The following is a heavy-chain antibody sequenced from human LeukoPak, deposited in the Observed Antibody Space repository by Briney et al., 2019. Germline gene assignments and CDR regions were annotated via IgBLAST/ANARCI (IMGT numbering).Heavy chain of an antibody. J-gene: IGHJ6*02. CDR1: GFTFSSYW. CDR3: ARDYESGRDGYNGYYYYGMDV. Sequence: GGPLTLPCAASGFTFSSYWMICLRQATGKGREWVANIKQGGSEKYYVDSVKGRFTISRDNAKNSLYLQMNSLRAEDTAVYYCARDYESGRDGYNGYYYYGMDVWGQGTTVTVSS. CDR2: IKQGGSEK. V-gene: IGHV3-7*01. D-gene: IGHD5-24*01.